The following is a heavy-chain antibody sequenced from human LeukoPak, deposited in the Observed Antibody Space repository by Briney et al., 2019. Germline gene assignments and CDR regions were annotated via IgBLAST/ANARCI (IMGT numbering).Heavy chain of an antibody. J-gene: IGHJ4*02. V-gene: IGHV3-23*01. CDR2: ISGGGDST. CDR1: GFTFSSYA. Sequence: GGSLRLSCTASGFTFSSYAMSWVRQPPGKGLEWVSLISGGGDSTYYADSAKGRFTISRDNSKNTLYLEMNSLRAEDTAVYYCGKDRNVYCSGGSCYTLWGQGTLVTVSS. CDR3: GKDRNVYCSGGSCYTL. D-gene: IGHD2-15*01.